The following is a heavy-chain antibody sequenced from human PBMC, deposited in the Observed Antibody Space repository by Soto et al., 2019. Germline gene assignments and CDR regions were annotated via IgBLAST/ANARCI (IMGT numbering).Heavy chain of an antibody. CDR1: GGSVSSRSHF. D-gene: IGHD5-12*01. CDR3: ARYDAESGSNKLDP. J-gene: IGHJ5*02. Sequence: QVQLQESGPGVVKPSDTLSVTCTVSGGSVSSRSHFWSWSRQPPGGGLQWIGYIYYTGNTNYSPSLKRRATLSVDTSRNQVSRRLTSVTAADTAIYYCARYDAESGSNKLDPWGQGTLVTVSS. CDR2: IYYTGNT. V-gene: IGHV4-61*01.